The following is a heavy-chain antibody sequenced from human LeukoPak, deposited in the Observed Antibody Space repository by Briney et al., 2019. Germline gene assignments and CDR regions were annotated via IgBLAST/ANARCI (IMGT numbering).Heavy chain of an antibody. CDR1: GGSFSDYY. CDR2: VKQSGSS. V-gene: IGHV4-34*01. Sequence: KPSETLSLTCGVSGGSFSDYYWTWIRQPPGKRLEWIGEVKQSGSSNYNPSLKSRVTISLVTSKKQFSLKLISVTAADTAVYYCARGAAAGTRGAYYFDYWGQGTLVTVSS. D-gene: IGHD6-13*01. CDR3: ARGAAAGTRGAYYFDY. J-gene: IGHJ4*02.